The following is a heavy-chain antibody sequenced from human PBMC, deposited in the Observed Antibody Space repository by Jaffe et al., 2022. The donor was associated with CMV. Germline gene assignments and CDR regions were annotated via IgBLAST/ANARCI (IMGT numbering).Heavy chain of an antibody. V-gene: IGHV1-69*01. CDR1: GGTFSSYA. J-gene: IGHJ2*01. Sequence: QVQLVQSGAEVKKPGSSVKVSCKASGGTFSSYAISWVRQAPGQGLEWMGGIIPIFGTANYAQKFQGRVTITADESTSTAYMELSSLRSEDTAVYYCARRQHYGGSLINYWYFDLWGRGTLVTVSS. CDR3: ARRQHYGGSLINYWYFDL. CDR2: IIPIFGTA. D-gene: IGHD2-15*01.